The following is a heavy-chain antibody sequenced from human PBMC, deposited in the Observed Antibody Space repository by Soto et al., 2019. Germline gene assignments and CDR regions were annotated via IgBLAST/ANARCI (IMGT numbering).Heavy chain of an antibody. J-gene: IGHJ3*02. CDR1: DGSFRGHY. Sequence: SETLSLTCAVYDGSFRGHYWSWIRQPPGQCQEWIGEINHSGSTNYNPSLKSRVSISVDTAKNHFSLNLTSVTAADTAVYYCARQGTRLRPIITIVAASTFDMWGQGTTVTVSS. CDR3: ARQGTRLRPIITIVAASTFDM. D-gene: IGHD3-10*01. V-gene: IGHV4-34*01. CDR2: INHSGST.